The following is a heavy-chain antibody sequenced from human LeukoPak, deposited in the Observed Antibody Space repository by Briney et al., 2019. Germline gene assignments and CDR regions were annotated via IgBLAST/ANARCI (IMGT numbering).Heavy chain of an antibody. CDR2: ISSSSSHT. Sequence: KTGGSLRLSCAASGFTFSDYYMSWIRRAPGKGLEWVSYISSSSSHTNYADSVKGRFTISRDNAKNSLYLQMNSLRAEDTAVYYCARGVTTTDYWGQGTLVTASS. CDR3: ARGVTTTDY. J-gene: IGHJ4*02. CDR1: GFTFSDYY. V-gene: IGHV3-11*03. D-gene: IGHD4-17*01.